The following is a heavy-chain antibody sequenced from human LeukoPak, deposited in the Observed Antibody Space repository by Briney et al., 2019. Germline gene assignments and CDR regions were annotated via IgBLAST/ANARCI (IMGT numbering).Heavy chain of an antibody. Sequence: AETLSHTCTVSGGSISSNNYYWGWIRQPPGKGLEWIGSIYYSGSSYYNPSLKSRVTISVDTSKNQFSLKLSSVTAADTAVYYCARHPDYGGNFDSWGQGTLVTVSS. J-gene: IGHJ4*02. CDR1: GGSISSNNYY. D-gene: IGHD4-23*01. CDR2: IYYSGSS. V-gene: IGHV4-39*01. CDR3: ARHPDYGGNFDS.